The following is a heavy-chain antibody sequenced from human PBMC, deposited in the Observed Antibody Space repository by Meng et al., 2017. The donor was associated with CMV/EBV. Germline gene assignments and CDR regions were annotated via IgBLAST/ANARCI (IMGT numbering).Heavy chain of an antibody. Sequence: ASGYTFTSYGISWVRHAPGQGLEWMGWISAYNGNTNYAQKLQGRVTMTTDTSTSTAYMELRSLRSDDTAVYYCARGCGGDCSGFFDYWGQGTLVTVSS. CDR2: ISAYNGNT. CDR3: ARGCGGDCSGFFDY. J-gene: IGHJ4*02. D-gene: IGHD2-21*01. CDR1: GYTFTSYG. V-gene: IGHV1-18*01.